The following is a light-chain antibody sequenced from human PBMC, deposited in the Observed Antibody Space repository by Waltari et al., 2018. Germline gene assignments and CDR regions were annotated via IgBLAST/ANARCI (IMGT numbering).Light chain of an antibody. J-gene: IGKJ1*01. Sequence: DIQMTQSPSTLSASLGDRVTITCRASQSIGDSLAWYQQKPGKAPKLLVVKASTVERGVPSRFGGSGSGTEFTLTITSLQPDDVATYYCQQYGSRWTFGQGTKGEVK. CDR2: KAS. CDR1: QSIGDS. V-gene: IGKV1-5*03. CDR3: QQYGSRWT.